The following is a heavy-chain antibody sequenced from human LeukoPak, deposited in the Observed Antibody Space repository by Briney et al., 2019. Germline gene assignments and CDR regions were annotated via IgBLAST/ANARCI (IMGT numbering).Heavy chain of an antibody. D-gene: IGHD6-6*01. CDR3: ARLTRLSTSPARYYLDY. CDR2: IYTSGGT. CDR1: GDSISSYY. Sequence: KPSETLSLTCTVSGDSISSYYWSWIRQPPGKGLEWIGYIYTSGGTNYIPSLKDRVTISIDTSKNQFSLKLSSVTAADSAVYYCARLTRLSTSPARYYLDYWGQGTLVTVSS. J-gene: IGHJ4*02. V-gene: IGHV4-4*09.